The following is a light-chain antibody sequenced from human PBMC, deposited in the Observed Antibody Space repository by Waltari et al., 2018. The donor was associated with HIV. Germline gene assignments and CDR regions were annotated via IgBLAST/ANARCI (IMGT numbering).Light chain of an antibody. V-gene: IGLV1-47*01. Sequence: SVLTQPPSASGTPGQRVTIPCSRSPSNLGRKYILRYQHLPGTAPKRLIHGNNQRPSGVPDRFSGSTSGTSASLAISGLRFEDEAEYYCVAWDDSLGGVVFGGGTKVAVL. CDR2: GNN. CDR3: VAWDDSLGGVV. J-gene: IGLJ2*01. CDR1: PSNLGRKY.